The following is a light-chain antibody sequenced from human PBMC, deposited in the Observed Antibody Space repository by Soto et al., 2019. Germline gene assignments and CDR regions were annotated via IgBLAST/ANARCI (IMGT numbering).Light chain of an antibody. CDR2: DAS. J-gene: IGKJ1*01. V-gene: IGKV1-5*01. CDR3: QHYNSDPWT. CDR1: QTIRRW. Sequence: DIEMTQSPSTLSASVGDRVTITCRASQTIRRWLAWYQQRPGKAPKVLIYDASTLESGVPARFSGSGSETEFTLTISSLQPGDSATYYCQHYNSDPWTFGQGTKVEIK.